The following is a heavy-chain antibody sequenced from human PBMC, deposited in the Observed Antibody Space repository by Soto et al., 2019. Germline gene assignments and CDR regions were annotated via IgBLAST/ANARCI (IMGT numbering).Heavy chain of an antibody. Sequence: PGGSLRLSCAASGFTFINAWMSWVRQAPGKGLEWVGRIKSKTDGGTTDYAAPVKGRFTISRDDSKNTLYLQMNSLKTEDTAVYYCTTDGGIYGDYVDYWGQGALVTVSS. CDR2: IKSKTDGGTT. CDR3: TTDGGIYGDYVDY. D-gene: IGHD3-16*01. J-gene: IGHJ4*02. V-gene: IGHV3-15*01. CDR1: GFTFINAW.